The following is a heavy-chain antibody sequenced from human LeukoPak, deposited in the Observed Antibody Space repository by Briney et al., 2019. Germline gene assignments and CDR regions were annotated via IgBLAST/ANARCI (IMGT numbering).Heavy chain of an antibody. J-gene: IGHJ3*02. Sequence: GASVKVSCKASGGTFSSYAISWVRQAPGQGLEWMGGIIPIFGTANYAQKFQGRVTITADKSTSIAYMELSSLRSEDTAVYYCAREPPSGTMIVRDAFDIWGQGTMVTVSS. CDR1: GGTFSSYA. CDR2: IIPIFGTA. V-gene: IGHV1-69*06. D-gene: IGHD3-22*01. CDR3: AREPPSGTMIVRDAFDI.